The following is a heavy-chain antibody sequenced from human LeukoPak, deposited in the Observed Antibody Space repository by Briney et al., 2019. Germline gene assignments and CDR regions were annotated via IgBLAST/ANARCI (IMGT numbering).Heavy chain of an antibody. CDR2: ISAYNGNT. CDR3: ARDYWDYGGLSRYFDY. J-gene: IGHJ4*02. CDR1: GYTFTSYG. D-gene: IGHD4-23*01. V-gene: IGHV1-18*01. Sequence: ASVKVSCKASGYTFTSYGISWVRQAPGQGLEWMGWISAYNGNTNYAQKLQGRVTMTTDTSTSTAYMELRSLRSDDTAVYYCARDYWDYGGLSRYFDYWGQGTLVTVSS.